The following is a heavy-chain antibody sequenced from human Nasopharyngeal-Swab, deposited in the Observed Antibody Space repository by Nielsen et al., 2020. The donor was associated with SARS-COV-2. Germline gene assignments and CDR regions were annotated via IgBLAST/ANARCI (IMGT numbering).Heavy chain of an antibody. CDR1: GFTFSSYS. CDR3: ASYSVAGINY. J-gene: IGHJ4*02. CDR2: ISSSSSTI. D-gene: IGHD6-19*01. Sequence: GESLKISCAASGFTFSSYSMNWVRQAPGKGLEWVSYISSSSSTIYYADSVKGRFTISRDNAKNSLYLQMNSLRAEDTAVYYCASYSVAGINYWGQGTLVTVSS. V-gene: IGHV3-48*04.